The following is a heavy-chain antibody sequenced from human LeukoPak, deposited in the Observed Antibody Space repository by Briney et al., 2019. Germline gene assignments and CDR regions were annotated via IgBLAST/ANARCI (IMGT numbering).Heavy chain of an antibody. V-gene: IGHV3-74*01. D-gene: IGHD2-15*01. J-gene: IGHJ2*01. CDR3: ARGASPGYFDL. CDR1: GFTFNSYW. Sequence: AGGSLRLSCAVSGFTFNSYWMHWVRQGPGKGLAWVSRITSDGSATDYADSVKGRFTISRDNAKNTLYLHMNSLRAEDTAVYYWARGASPGYFDLWGRGTLVTVSS. CDR2: ITSDGSAT.